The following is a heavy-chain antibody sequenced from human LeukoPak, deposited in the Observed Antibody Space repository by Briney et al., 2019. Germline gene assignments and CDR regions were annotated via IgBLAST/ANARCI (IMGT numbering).Heavy chain of an antibody. Sequence: ASVKVSCKASGYTFTSYYMHWVRQAPGQGLEWMGIINPSGGSTSYAQKFQGRVTMTRDMSTSTVYMELSSLRSEDTAVYYCAITPAYSSGWYRTYFDYWGQGTLVTVSS. V-gene: IGHV1-46*01. J-gene: IGHJ4*02. CDR1: GYTFTSYY. D-gene: IGHD6-19*01. CDR3: AITPAYSSGWYRTYFDY. CDR2: INPSGGST.